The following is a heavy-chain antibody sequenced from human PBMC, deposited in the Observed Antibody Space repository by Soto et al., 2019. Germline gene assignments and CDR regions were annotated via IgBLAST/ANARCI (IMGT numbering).Heavy chain of an antibody. V-gene: IGHV4-30-4*01. CDR3: ARLHGYCISSSCHGHYAMDV. CDR2: IYYSGST. D-gene: IGHD2-2*01. J-gene: IGHJ6*02. Sequence: SETLSLTCTVSGGSISSGGYYWSWIRQPPGKGLEWIGYIYYSGSTYYNPSLNSRVTVSVDTSKNQFSLKVTSVTAADTAVYYCARLHGYCISSSCHGHYAMDVWGQGTTVTVSS. CDR1: GGSISSGGYY.